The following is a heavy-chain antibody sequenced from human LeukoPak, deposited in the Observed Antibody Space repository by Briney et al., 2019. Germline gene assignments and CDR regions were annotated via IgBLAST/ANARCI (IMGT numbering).Heavy chain of an antibody. CDR2: TYTSGST. CDR3: ARERLERRDNWFDP. D-gene: IGHD1-1*01. J-gene: IGHJ5*02. Sequence: SETLSLTCTVSGGSISSGSYYWSWIRQPAGKGLEWTGRTYTSGSTNYNPSLKSRVTISVDTSKNQFSLKLSSVTAADTAVYYCARERLERRDNWFDPWGQGTLVTVSS. V-gene: IGHV4-61*02. CDR1: GGSISSGSYY.